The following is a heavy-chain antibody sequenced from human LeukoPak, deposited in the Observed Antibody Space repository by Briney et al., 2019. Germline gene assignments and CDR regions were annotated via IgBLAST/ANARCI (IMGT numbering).Heavy chain of an antibody. CDR1: GGSISGDSLY. CDR3: ARWTKNYFDY. Sequence: SETLSLTCSVSGGSISGDSLYWGWMRQPPGKGLEWIGSMYYSGSSYYNPSLKSRVTISVDTSKNQFSLKLSSVTAADTAVYYCARWTKNYFDYWGQGTLVTVSS. D-gene: IGHD3/OR15-3a*01. CDR2: MYYSGSS. V-gene: IGHV4-39*01. J-gene: IGHJ4*02.